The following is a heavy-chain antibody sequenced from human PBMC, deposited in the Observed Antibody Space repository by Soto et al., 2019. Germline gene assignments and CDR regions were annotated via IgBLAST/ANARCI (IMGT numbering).Heavy chain of an antibody. J-gene: IGHJ4*02. CDR3: GRDVGFHYDGSPSGQFDF. Sequence: QVELQVSGPGLVKPSGTLSLTCAVFGNSISTTNWWSWVRLSPGEGLEWIVEIYNSGSSNYNTSLKSLVPIKPDKSNNQFYLKVTSVTAAATAVYYCGRDVGFHYDGSPSGQFDFWGQGTLVIVSS. D-gene: IGHD3-22*01. CDR1: GNSISTTNW. CDR2: IYNSGSS. V-gene: IGHV4-4*02.